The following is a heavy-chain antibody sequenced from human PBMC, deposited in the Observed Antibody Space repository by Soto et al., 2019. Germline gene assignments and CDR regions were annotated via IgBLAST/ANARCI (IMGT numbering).Heavy chain of an antibody. J-gene: IGHJ4*02. D-gene: IGHD3-3*01. CDR1: GFTFSSYA. Sequence: EVQLLESGGGLVQPGGSLRLSCAASGFTFSSYAMSWVRQAPGKGLEWFSAISGSGGSTYYADSVKFRFTISRDNSKNNLYMEMKSLRAEDTAVYYCAKGDVDFWSGYPRDYFDYWGQGTLVTVSS. CDR3: AKGDVDFWSGYPRDYFDY. V-gene: IGHV3-23*01. CDR2: ISGSGGST.